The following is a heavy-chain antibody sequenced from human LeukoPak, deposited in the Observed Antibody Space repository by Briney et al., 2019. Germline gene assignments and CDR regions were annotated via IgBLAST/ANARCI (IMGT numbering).Heavy chain of an antibody. V-gene: IGHV4-39*01. D-gene: IGHD3-22*01. Sequence: SETLSLTCTVSGGSISSSSYYWGWIRQPPGKGLEWIGSIYYSGSTYYNPSLKSRVTISVDTSKNQFSLKLSSVTAADTAVYYCASAPRNYYDSSGYYWAPFDYWGQGTLVTVSS. CDR1: GGSISSSSYY. CDR2: IYYSGST. CDR3: ASAPRNYYDSSGYYWAPFDY. J-gene: IGHJ4*02.